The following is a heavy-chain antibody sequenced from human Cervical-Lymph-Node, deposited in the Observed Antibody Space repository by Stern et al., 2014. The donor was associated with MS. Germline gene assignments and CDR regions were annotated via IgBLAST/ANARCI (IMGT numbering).Heavy chain of an antibody. J-gene: IGHJ1*01. D-gene: IGHD4-23*01. V-gene: IGHV3-30*17. CDR3: ARDPYGGNSEYFQH. CDR2: ISYDGSNK. CDR1: GFTFSSYP. Sequence: QVQLVESGGGVVKPGRSLRLSCAASGFTFSSYPMPWFRQAPGRGLEGGPVISYDGSNKYYADSVKGRFTISRDNSKNTLYLQMNSLRAEDTAVYYCARDPYGGNSEYFQHWGQGTLVTVSS.